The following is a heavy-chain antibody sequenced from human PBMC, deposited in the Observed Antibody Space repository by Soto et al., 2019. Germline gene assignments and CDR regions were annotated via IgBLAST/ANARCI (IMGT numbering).Heavy chain of an antibody. D-gene: IGHD3-3*01. CDR2: ISGSGGST. V-gene: IGHV3-23*04. CDR1: GFTFSSYW. Sequence: EVQLVESGGGLVQPGGSLRLSCAASGFTFSSYWMHWVRQAPGKGLVWVSAISGSGGSTYYADSVKGRFTISRDNSKNTLYLQMNSLRAEDTAVYYCASRITIFGVVEYYYYGMDVWGQGTTVTVSS. CDR3: ASRITIFGVVEYYYYGMDV. J-gene: IGHJ6*02.